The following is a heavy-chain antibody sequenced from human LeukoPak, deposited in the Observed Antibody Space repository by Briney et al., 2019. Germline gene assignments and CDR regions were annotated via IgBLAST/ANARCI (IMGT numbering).Heavy chain of an antibody. Sequence: PGGPLRLSCAASGFTFDDYAMHWVRQAPGKGLEWVSGISWNSGSIGYADSVKGRFTISRDNAKNSLYLQMNSLRAEDTALYYCAKVSGYVAFFDYWGQGTLVTVSS. CDR1: GFTFDDYA. D-gene: IGHD5-12*01. CDR3: AKVSGYVAFFDY. V-gene: IGHV3-9*01. J-gene: IGHJ4*02. CDR2: ISWNSGSI.